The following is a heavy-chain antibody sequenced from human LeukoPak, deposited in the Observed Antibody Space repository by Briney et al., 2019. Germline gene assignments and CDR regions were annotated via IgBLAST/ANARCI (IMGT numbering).Heavy chain of an antibody. CDR3: ARDLEDYYDSSGHDY. J-gene: IGHJ4*02. CDR2: INAGNGNT. V-gene: IGHV1-3*01. Sequence: ASVKVSCKASGYTFTSYAMHWVRQAPGQRLEWMGWINAGNGNTKYSQKFQGRVTITRDTSASTAYMELSSLRSEDTAVYYCARDLEDYYDSSGHDYWGQGTLVTVSS. D-gene: IGHD3-22*01. CDR1: GYTFTSYA.